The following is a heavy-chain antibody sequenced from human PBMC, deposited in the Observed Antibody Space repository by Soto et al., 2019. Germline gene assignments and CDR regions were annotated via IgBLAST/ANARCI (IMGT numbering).Heavy chain of an antibody. CDR2: IYYSGNT. Sequence: SETLSLTCSFSGGSITSYYWSWIRQPPGKGLEWIGYIYYSGNTNYNPSLKSRVTISVDTSKNQFSLKLSSVTAADTAVYYCARLNDDGNYFDYWGQGTLVTVSS. J-gene: IGHJ4*02. CDR3: ARLNDDGNYFDY. V-gene: IGHV4-59*08. D-gene: IGHD4-17*01. CDR1: GGSITSYY.